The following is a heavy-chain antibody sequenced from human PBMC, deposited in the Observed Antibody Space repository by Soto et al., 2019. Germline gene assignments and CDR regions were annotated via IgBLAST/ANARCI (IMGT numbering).Heavy chain of an antibody. Sequence: EVQLVESGGGLVQPGGSLRLSCSASGFTFSDHYMDWVRQAPGKGLEWVGRIRNRANASTTQYAASVKGRFSISRDDSQNSLFLQRNSLNTEDTPMYYCVLLGYCSGGRCSSGSPFTYWGQGAVVTVSS. V-gene: IGHV3-72*01. CDR3: VLLGYCSGGRCSSGSPFTY. CDR1: GFTFSDHY. J-gene: IGHJ4*02. CDR2: IRNRANASTT. D-gene: IGHD2-15*01.